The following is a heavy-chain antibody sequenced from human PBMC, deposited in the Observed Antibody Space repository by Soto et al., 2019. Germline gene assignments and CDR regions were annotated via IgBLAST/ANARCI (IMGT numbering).Heavy chain of an antibody. J-gene: IGHJ3*02. CDR3: ARVRRMGIVVVILDAFDI. V-gene: IGHV4-59*01. Sequence: SETLSLTCTVSGGSISSYYWSWIRQPPGKGLEWIGYIYYSGSTNYNPSLKSRVTISVDTSKNQFSLKLSSVTAADTAVYYCARVRRMGIVVVILDAFDIWGQGTMVTVSS. CDR2: IYYSGST. D-gene: IGHD3-22*01. CDR1: GGSISSYY.